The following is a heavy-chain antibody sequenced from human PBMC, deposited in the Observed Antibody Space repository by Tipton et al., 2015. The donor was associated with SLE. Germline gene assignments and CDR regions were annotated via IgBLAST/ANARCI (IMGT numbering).Heavy chain of an antibody. J-gene: IGHJ6*02. CDR2: INPSGGST. V-gene: IGHV1-46*01. CDR3: AKRVAAGYFYGMDV. CDR1: GYTFTSYY. D-gene: IGHD6-13*01. Sequence: QSGPEVKKPGASVKVSCKASGYTFTSYYIHWMRQAPGQGLEWMGIINPSGGSTSYAQKFQGRVTITADESTSTAYMELSSLRSEDTAVYYCAKRVAAGYFYGMDVWGQGTTVTVSS.